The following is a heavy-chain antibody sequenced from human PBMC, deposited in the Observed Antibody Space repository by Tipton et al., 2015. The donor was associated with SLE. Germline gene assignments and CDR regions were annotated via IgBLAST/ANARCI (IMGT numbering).Heavy chain of an antibody. CDR2: IRYDGSNK. Sequence: SGFTFSSYGMHWVRQAPGKGLEWVAFIRYDGSNKYYADSVKGRFTISRDNSKNTLYLQMNSLRAEDTAVYYCARKGGPGSGWSRGAFDIWGQGTLVTVSS. CDR1: GFTFSSYG. CDR3: ARKGGPGSGWSRGAFDI. D-gene: IGHD6-19*01. V-gene: IGHV3-30*02. J-gene: IGHJ4*02.